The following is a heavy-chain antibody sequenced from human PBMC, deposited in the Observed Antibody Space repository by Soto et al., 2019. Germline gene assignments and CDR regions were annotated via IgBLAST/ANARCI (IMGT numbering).Heavy chain of an antibody. Sequence: PGESLKISCKGSGYSFTNYWIHWVRQMPGKGLEWTGRIDPDDSYTNYSPSFQGHVTISVDKSISTAYLQWSSLQASDTAIYYCARLPPPTYCSGSTCSGYWGQGTLVTVSS. V-gene: IGHV5-10-1*01. CDR3: ARLPPPTYCSGSTCSGY. CDR2: IDPDDSYT. CDR1: GYSFTNYW. D-gene: IGHD2-15*01. J-gene: IGHJ4*02.